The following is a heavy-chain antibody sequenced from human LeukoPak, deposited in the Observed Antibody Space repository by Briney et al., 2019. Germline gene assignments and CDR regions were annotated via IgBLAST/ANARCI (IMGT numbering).Heavy chain of an antibody. Sequence: GGSLRLSCAVSGFTFSSYWMHWVRQAPGKGLVWVSRIDRDGSRINYADSVKGRFTISRDNGKNTPFLQMDSLRAEDAAVYYCVRGNDYGGPHYWGQGTLVTVSS. CDR1: GFTFSSYW. D-gene: IGHD4-23*01. J-gene: IGHJ4*02. CDR3: VRGNDYGGPHY. V-gene: IGHV3-74*01. CDR2: IDRDGSRI.